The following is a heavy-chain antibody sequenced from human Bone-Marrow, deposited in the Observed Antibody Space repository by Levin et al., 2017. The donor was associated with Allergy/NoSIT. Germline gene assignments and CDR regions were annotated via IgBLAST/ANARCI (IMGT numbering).Heavy chain of an antibody. CDR1: GGTFNSYT. V-gene: IGHV1-69*01. J-gene: IGHJ3*01. CDR2: IISIFDRS. CDR3: ARGDGYNYNDPFDV. D-gene: IGHD5-24*01. Sequence: KISCKAFGGTFNSYTINWVRQAPGQGLEWVGGIISIFDRSKHAQKFRGRVTISADEATSTVNMHLNSLKFEDTAVYFCARGDGYNYNDPFDVWGQGTKVTVSS.